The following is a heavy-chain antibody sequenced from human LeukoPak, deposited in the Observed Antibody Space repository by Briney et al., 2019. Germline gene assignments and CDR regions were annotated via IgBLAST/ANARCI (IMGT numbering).Heavy chain of an antibody. CDR2: INPNSGGT. J-gene: IGHJ4*02. CDR3: ARAPSIRVITNFDY. D-gene: IGHD3-16*02. Sequence: ASVKVSCKASGYTFTGYYMHWVRQAPGQGLEWMGWINPNSGGTNYAQKFQGRVTMTRDTSISTAYMELSRLRSDDTAVYYCARAPSIRVITNFDYWGQGTLVTVSS. CDR1: GYTFTGYY. V-gene: IGHV1-2*02.